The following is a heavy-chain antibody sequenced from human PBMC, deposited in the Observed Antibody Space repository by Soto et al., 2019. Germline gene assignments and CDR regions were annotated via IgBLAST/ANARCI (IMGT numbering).Heavy chain of an antibody. CDR2: IYYSGGT. V-gene: IGHV4-59*01. J-gene: IGHJ3*02. CDR1: GGSISSYY. Sequence: PSETLSLTCTVSGGSISSYYWSWIRQPPGKGLEWIGYIYYSGGTNYNPSLKSRVTISVDTSKNQFSLKLSSVTAAGTAVYYCARDGDGYNYDAFDIWGQGTMVTVSS. D-gene: IGHD5-12*01. CDR3: ARDGDGYNYDAFDI.